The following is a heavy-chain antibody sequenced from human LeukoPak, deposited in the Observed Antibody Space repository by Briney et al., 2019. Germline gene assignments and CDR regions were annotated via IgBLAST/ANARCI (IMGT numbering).Heavy chain of an antibody. CDR2: IKSDGST. D-gene: IGHD3-22*01. Sequence: GGSLRHSCAASGFTFSSYWMHWARQAPGKGLVWVSRIKSDGSTNYADSVKARFTISRDNAKNTVSLQMTSLRAEDTGVYYCARAPSEIGGYYPEYFRHWGQGTLVTVSS. CDR1: GFTFSSYW. J-gene: IGHJ1*01. V-gene: IGHV3-74*01. CDR3: ARAPSEIGGYYPEYFRH.